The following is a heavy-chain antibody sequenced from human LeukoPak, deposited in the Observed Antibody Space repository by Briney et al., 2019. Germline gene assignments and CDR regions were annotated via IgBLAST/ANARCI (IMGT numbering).Heavy chain of an antibody. J-gene: IGHJ4*02. CDR2: IYYSGST. CDR1: GGSISSGGYY. Sequence: KSSETLSFTCSVSGGSISSGGYYWSWNRQHPGKGLEWIGYIYYSGSTYYNPSLKSRVTISVDTSKNQFSLKLSSVTAADTAVYYCARVKDYYDSSGYYLDYWGQGTLVTVSS. D-gene: IGHD3-22*01. V-gene: IGHV4-31*03. CDR3: ARVKDYYDSSGYYLDY.